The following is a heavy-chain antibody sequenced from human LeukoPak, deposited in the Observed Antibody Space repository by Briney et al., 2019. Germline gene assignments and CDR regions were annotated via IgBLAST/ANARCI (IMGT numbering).Heavy chain of an antibody. V-gene: IGHV1-24*01. D-gene: IGHD3-22*01. CDR1: GYTLTELS. Sequence: SVKVSCKVSGYTLTELSMHWVRQAPGKGLEWMGGFDPEDGETIYAQKFRGRVTMTEDTSTDTAYMELSSLRSEDTAVYYCAPLSSGYPGYFDYWGQGTLVTVSS. CDR2: FDPEDGET. J-gene: IGHJ4*02. CDR3: APLSSGYPGYFDY.